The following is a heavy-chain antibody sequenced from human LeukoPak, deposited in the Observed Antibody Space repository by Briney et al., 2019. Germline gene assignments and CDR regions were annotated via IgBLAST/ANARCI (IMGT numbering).Heavy chain of an antibody. CDR3: AKVDSSGYYYGGGYFDY. D-gene: IGHD3-22*01. Sequence: GRSLRLSCAASGFTFDDYAMHWVRQAPGKGLEWVSGISWNSGSIVYADSVKGRFTISRDNAKNSLYLQMNSLRAEDTVLYYCAKVDSSGYYYGGGYFDYWGQGTLVTVSS. CDR2: ISWNSGSI. J-gene: IGHJ4*02. V-gene: IGHV3-9*01. CDR1: GFTFDDYA.